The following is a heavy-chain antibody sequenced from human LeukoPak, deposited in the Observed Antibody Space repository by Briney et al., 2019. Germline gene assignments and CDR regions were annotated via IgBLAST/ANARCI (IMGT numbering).Heavy chain of an antibody. D-gene: IGHD3-10*01. CDR1: GFTFSSYA. CDR2: ISGSVVGLVGSGGIT. CDR3: AKVRLVSDVDY. Sequence: PGGSLRLSCAASGFTFSSYAMSWVRQAPGKGLEWVSGISGSVVGLVGSGGITYYADSVQGRFIISRGNSKNTLYLQMNSLRVEDTAVYYCAKVRLVSDVDYWGQGTLVTVSS. J-gene: IGHJ4*02. V-gene: IGHV3-23*01.